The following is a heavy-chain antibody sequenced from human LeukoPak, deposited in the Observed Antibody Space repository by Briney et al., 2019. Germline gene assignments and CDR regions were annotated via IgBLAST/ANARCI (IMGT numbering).Heavy chain of an antibody. CDR2: IDSDVSST. Sequence: GGSLRLSCEVSGFAFNTHWMHWVRQAPGKGLVWVSRIDSDVSSTAYADSVKGRFTISRDNAKNTLYLQMNSLRAEDTAVYYCASETYYDFWSGYYHYYYYMDVWGKGTMVTVSS. CDR3: ASETYYDFWSGYYHYYYYMDV. V-gene: IGHV3-74*01. CDR1: GFAFNTHW. D-gene: IGHD3-3*01. J-gene: IGHJ6*03.